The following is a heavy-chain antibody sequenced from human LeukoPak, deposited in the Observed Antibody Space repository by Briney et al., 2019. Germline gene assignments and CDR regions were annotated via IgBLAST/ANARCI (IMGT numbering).Heavy chain of an antibody. Sequence: SETLSLTCTVSGGSISSSSYYWDWIRQPPGKGLERIGSIYYSGSTYYNPSLKSRVTISVDTSKNQFSLKLSSVTAADTAVYYCARHYSTSLVYRFDPWGQGTLVTVSS. D-gene: IGHD6-6*01. V-gene: IGHV4-39*01. CDR3: ARHYSTSLVYRFDP. CDR1: GGSISSSSYY. CDR2: IYYSGST. J-gene: IGHJ5*02.